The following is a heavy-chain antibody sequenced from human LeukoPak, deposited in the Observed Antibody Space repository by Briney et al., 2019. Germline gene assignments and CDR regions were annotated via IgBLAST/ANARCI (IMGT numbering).Heavy chain of an antibody. D-gene: IGHD5-12*01. CDR1: GFTFSSYW. CDR2: TNSDGSST. J-gene: IGHJ4*02. CDR3: ARVLRDGYNDLFDH. V-gene: IGHV3-74*01. Sequence: SGGSLRLSCAASGFTFSSYWMHWVRQAPGKGLVWVSRTNSDGSSTSYADSVKGRFTISRDNAKNTLYLQMNSLRAEDTAVYYCARVLRDGYNDLFDHWGQGTLVTVSS.